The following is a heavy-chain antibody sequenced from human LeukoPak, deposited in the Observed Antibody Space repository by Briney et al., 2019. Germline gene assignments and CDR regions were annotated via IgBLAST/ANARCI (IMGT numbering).Heavy chain of an antibody. CDR1: GYTFTSYG. D-gene: IGHD6-13*01. J-gene: IGHJ4*02. Sequence: GASVKVSCKASGYTFTSYGISWVRQAPGQGLEWMGWISAYNGNKNYARKLQGRVTMTTDTSTTTAYMELRSLRSDDTAVYYCATGIAAAGLPGYWGQGTLVTVSS. V-gene: IGHV1-18*01. CDR2: ISAYNGNK. CDR3: ATGIAAAGLPGY.